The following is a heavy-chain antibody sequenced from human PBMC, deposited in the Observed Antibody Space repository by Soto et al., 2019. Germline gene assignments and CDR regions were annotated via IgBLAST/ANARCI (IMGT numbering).Heavy chain of an antibody. Sequence: EVQLLESVGGLVQPGGSLRLSCAASGFTFSSYAMSWVRQAPGKGLEWVSAISGSGGSTYYADSVKGRFTISRDNSKNTLYLQMNSLRAEDTAVYYCAKGDIVVVPAAKRATKNYYGIDVWGQGTTVTVSS. CDR3: AKGDIVVVPAAKRATKNYYGIDV. J-gene: IGHJ6*02. V-gene: IGHV3-23*01. CDR2: ISGSGGST. D-gene: IGHD2-2*01. CDR1: GFTFSSYA.